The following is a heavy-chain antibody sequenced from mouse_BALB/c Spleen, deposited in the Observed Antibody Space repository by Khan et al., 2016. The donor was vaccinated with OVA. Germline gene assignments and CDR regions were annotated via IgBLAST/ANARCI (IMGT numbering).Heavy chain of an antibody. CDR2: IYYSGTV. D-gene: IGHD1-1*01. J-gene: IGHJ1*01. CDR3: ARDYGSLYWYFDV. V-gene: IGHV3-5*02. CDR1: GISITSGNYR. Sequence: EVQLQESGPGLVKPSLTVSLTCTVTGISITSGNYRWSWIRQFPGNKLEWIGHIYYSGTVTYNPSLTSRTTITRDTSKNQFFLEMNSLTAEDAATYSCARDYGSLYWYFDVWGAGTTVTVSS.